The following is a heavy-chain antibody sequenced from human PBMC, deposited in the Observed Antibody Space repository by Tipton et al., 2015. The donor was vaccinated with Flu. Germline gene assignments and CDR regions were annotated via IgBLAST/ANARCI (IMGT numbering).Heavy chain of an antibody. Sequence: QLVQSGAEVKKPGESLKISCKGSGYNFNKYWIYWVRQKPGKGLEWMGTIYPGDSDTTYGPSFQGQVTISADKSITTAYLQWSSLKASDGATYYCARHVFAYGVDVWGQGTTVTVSS. CDR2: IYPGDSDT. V-gene: IGHV5-51*01. J-gene: IGHJ6*02. CDR3: ARHVFAYGVDV. CDR1: GYNFNKYW.